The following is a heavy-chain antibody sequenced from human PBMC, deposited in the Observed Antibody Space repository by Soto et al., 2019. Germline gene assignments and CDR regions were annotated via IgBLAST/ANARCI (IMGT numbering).Heavy chain of an antibody. D-gene: IGHD1-26*01. V-gene: IGHV3-30*18. J-gene: IGHJ2*01. Sequence: QVQLVESGGGVVQPGRSLRLSCVGSGFTFSSYGMHWVRQAPGKGLEWLAVISFDGNYKYHADSVKGRFTISRDNSKNTLFLEMSSLRPEDTAVYYCVKDNLRIGSYENWYFDLWGRGTLVTVSS. CDR1: GFTFSSYG. CDR2: ISFDGNYK. CDR3: VKDNLRIGSYENWYFDL.